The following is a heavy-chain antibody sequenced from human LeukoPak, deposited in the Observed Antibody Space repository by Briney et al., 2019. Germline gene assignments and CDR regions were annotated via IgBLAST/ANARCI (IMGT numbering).Heavy chain of an antibody. CDR3: AREGMWAFDM. CDR1: GFTFRNYW. D-gene: IGHD6-13*01. CDR2: IKPDGSEK. J-gene: IGHJ3*02. V-gene: IGHV3-7*01. Sequence: GGSLSLSCAASGFTFRNYWMSWVRQTPGKGLEWVATIKPDGSEKDYVHSVKGRFTISRDNAKNSLYLQMDSLRAEDTALYYCAREGMWAFDMWGQGTMVIVSS.